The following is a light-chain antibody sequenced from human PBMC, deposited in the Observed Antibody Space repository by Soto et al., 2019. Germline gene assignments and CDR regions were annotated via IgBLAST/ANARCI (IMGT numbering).Light chain of an antibody. Sequence: EIVLTQSPGTLSLSPGERATLSCRASQSLTNNYLAWYQQRPGQAPRLLINDASRRATGIPDRFSGSGSGADFTLTISSLEPEDFAVYYCQQRSSWPITFGQGTRLEI. CDR3: QQRSSWPIT. CDR1: QSLTNNY. CDR2: DAS. V-gene: IGKV3D-20*02. J-gene: IGKJ5*01.